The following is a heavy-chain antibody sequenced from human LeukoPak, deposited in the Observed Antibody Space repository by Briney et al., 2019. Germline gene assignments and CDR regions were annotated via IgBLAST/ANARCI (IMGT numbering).Heavy chain of an antibody. V-gene: IGHV3-9*01. J-gene: IGHJ3*02. CDR1: GFTFSSYS. Sequence: GGSLRLSCAASGFTFSSYSMNWVRQAPGKGLEWVSGISWNSGSIGYADSVKGRFTISRDNAKNSLYLQMNSLRAEDTALYYCAKDMNRYSSGWYAAFDIWGQGTMVTVSS. D-gene: IGHD6-19*01. CDR3: AKDMNRYSSGWYAAFDI. CDR2: ISWNSGSI.